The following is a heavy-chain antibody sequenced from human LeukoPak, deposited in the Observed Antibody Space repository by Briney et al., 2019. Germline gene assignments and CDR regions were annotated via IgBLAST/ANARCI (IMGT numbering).Heavy chain of an antibody. CDR2: IDPSTGGT. Sequence: ASVKVSCKASGYTFNSYYMHWVRQAPGQGLEWMGWIDPSTGGTNYAQNFQGRVTMTRDTSTTTVYMELSSLKSDDTAVYHCARGNNYGSGSLFYGWGQGTLVTVSS. J-gene: IGHJ4*02. CDR3: ARGNNYGSGSLFYG. CDR1: GYTFNSYY. V-gene: IGHV1-2*02. D-gene: IGHD3-10*01.